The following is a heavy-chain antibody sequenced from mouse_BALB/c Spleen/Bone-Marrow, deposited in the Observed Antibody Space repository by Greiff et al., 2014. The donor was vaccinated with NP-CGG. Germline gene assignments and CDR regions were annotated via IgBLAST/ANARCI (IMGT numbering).Heavy chain of an antibody. CDR2: IDPENGDT. CDR3: TGYRFPPSYFAY. Sequence: VQLQQSGAELVRPGASVKLSCKASGYNFIDYYMHWVKQRPEQGLEWIGWIDPENGDTEYAQKFKGKATMTADKSSNTAYMQLSRLTSEDAVFYCCTGYRFPPSYFAYWGQGTLVTVS. CDR1: GYNFIDYY. D-gene: IGHD2-10*01. V-gene: IGHV14-4*02. J-gene: IGHJ3*01.